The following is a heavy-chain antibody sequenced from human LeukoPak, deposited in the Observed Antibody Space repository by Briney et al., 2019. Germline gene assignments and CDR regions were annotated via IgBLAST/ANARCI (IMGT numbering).Heavy chain of an antibody. D-gene: IGHD3-3*01. Sequence: SETLSLTCTVSGGSISSSSYYWCWIRQHPGTGLEWIGSIYYSGSTYYNPSLKSRVTISVDTSKNQFSLKLSSVTAADTAVYYCARHGRRDFWSGKTPYYFDYWGQGTLVTVSS. CDR1: GGSISSSSYY. CDR3: ARHGRRDFWSGKTPYYFDY. J-gene: IGHJ4*02. V-gene: IGHV4-39*01. CDR2: IYYSGST.